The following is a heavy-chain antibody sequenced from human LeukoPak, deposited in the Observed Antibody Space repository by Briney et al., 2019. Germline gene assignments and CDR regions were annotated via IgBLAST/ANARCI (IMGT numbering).Heavy chain of an antibody. Sequence: ASVKVSCKASGYTFTGYYIHWVRQAPGQGLEWMGRINPNSGGTNYAQKFQGRVTMTRDTSISTAYMELSRLRSDDTAVYYCAPRGVDHASGFDYWGQGTLVTVSS. CDR3: APRGVDHASGFDY. CDR2: INPNSGGT. J-gene: IGHJ4*01. CDR1: GYTFTGYY. V-gene: IGHV1-2*06. D-gene: IGHD3-10*01.